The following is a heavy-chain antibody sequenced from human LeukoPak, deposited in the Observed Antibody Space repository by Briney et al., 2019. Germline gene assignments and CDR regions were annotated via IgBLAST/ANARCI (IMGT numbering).Heavy chain of an antibody. V-gene: IGHV3-23*01. D-gene: IGHD6-19*01. CDR2: ISGSGGST. J-gene: IGHJ4*02. CDR3: AKTGSSGWSYFDS. CDR1: GFTFSNYA. Sequence: GGSLRLSCAASGFTFSNYAMTWVRQAPGKGLEWVSDISGSGGSTFYADSVKGRFTISRDNSKNTLYLQMNSLRAEDTAVCYCAKTGSSGWSYFDSWGRGTLVSVSS.